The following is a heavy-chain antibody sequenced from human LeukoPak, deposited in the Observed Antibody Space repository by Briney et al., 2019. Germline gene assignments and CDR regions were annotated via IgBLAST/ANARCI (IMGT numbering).Heavy chain of an antibody. J-gene: IGHJ4*02. D-gene: IGHD6-19*01. CDR1: GFTFSSYA. CDR2: ISSSGGTT. CDR3: AKGAVGSSSGLEY. V-gene: IGHV3-23*01. Sequence: PGGSLRLSCAASGFTFSSYAMSWVRQAPGKGPEWVSGISSSGGTTYYSDSVKGRFTISRDISKNTLYLQMNSLRAEDTAVYFCAKGAVGSSSGLEYWGQGTLVTVSS.